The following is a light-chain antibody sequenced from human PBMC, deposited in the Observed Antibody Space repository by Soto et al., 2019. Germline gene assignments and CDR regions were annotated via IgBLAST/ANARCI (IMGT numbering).Light chain of an antibody. CDR2: GDN. CDR1: TSNIGAPYD. V-gene: IGLV1-40*01. CDR3: SSYAGSNTLGV. Sequence: QSVLTQPPSVSGAPGQRVSISCTGSTSNIGAPYDVHWYQHLPGTAPKLLIYGDNNRPSGVPDRFSGSKSGTSASLAITRLQAEDEADYYCSSYAGSNTLGVFGGGTKLTVL. J-gene: IGLJ2*01.